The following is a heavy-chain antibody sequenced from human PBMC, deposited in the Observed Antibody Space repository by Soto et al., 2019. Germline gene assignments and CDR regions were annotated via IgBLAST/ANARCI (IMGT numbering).Heavy chain of an antibody. CDR2: ISYDGSNK. CDR1: GFTFSSYA. CDR3: ARDREDDYVWGSYRPYDAFDI. D-gene: IGHD3-16*02. V-gene: IGHV3-30-3*01. Sequence: QVQLVESGGGVVQPGRSLRLSCAASGFTFSSYAMHWVRQAPGKGLEWVAVISYDGSNKYYADSVKGRFTISRDNSKNTLYLQMNSLRAEDTAVYYCARDREDDYVWGSYRPYDAFDIWGQGTMVTVSS. J-gene: IGHJ3*02.